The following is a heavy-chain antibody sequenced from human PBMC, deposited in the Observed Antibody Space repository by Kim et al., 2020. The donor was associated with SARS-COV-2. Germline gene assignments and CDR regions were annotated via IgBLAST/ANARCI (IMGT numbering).Heavy chain of an antibody. D-gene: IGHD6-13*01. CDR3: ARDRSFSSYDGMEYFQH. CDR2: ISSSSSYT. Sequence: GGSLRLSCAASGFTFSDYYMSWIRQAPGKGLEWVSYISSSSSYTNYADSVKGRFTISRDNAKNSLYLQMNSLRAEDTAVYYCARDRSFSSYDGMEYFQHWGQGTLVTVSS. J-gene: IGHJ1*01. CDR1: GFTFSDYY. V-gene: IGHV3-11*05.